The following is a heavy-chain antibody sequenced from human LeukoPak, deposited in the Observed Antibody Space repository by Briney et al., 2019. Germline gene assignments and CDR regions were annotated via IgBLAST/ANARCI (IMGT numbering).Heavy chain of an antibody. CDR1: GYTFTSYA. D-gene: IGHD3-9*01. Sequence: ASVQVSCKASGYTFTSYAMHWVRQAPGQRLEWMGWISAGNGNTKYSQKFQGRVTITRDTSASTAYMELSSLRSEDTAVYYCARVSFDYNILTGYSPWGQGTLVTVSS. CDR3: ARVSFDYNILTGYSP. CDR2: ISAGNGNT. J-gene: IGHJ5*02. V-gene: IGHV1-3*01.